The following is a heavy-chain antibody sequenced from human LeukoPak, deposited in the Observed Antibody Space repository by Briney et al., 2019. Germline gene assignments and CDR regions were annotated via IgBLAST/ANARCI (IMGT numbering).Heavy chain of an antibody. Sequence: ASVKVSCKASGYTFTGYYIHWVRQAPGQGLEWMGWIDPNSGDTSSAQIFQGRVTMTRVTSISTTYMEMSSLRSDDTAVFYCARQGSGSYKLDYWGQGALVTVSS. CDR1: GYTFTGYY. V-gene: IGHV1-2*02. CDR3: ARQGSGSYKLDY. J-gene: IGHJ4*02. CDR2: IDPNSGDT. D-gene: IGHD3-10*01.